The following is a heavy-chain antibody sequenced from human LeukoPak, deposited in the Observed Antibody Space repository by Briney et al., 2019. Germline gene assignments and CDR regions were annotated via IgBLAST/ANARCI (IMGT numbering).Heavy chain of an antibody. CDR1: GLTFSRNS. D-gene: IGHD3-10*01. J-gene: IGHJ4*02. Sequence: GGSLRLSCAASGLTFSRNSMSWVRQAPGKGLEWVSAISGSGDSTYYADSVKGRFTISRDNSKNTLYLQMNNLRAEDTAIYYCAKPPMVRGVDYFGYWGQGTLVTVSS. CDR3: AKPPMVRGVDYFGY. CDR2: ISGSGDST. V-gene: IGHV3-23*01.